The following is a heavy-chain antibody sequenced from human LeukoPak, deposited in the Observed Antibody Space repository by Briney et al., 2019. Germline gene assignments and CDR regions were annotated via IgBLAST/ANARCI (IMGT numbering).Heavy chain of an antibody. CDR1: GFTFNDYA. CDR2: ISHDGNNE. Sequence: GGSLRLSCAASGFTFNDYALHWVRQAPGKGLEWVAVISHDGNNEHYAQSVKGRFTISRDTSKNTLYLHMSSLRAEDTAVYYCAREVITIFEVASLWYFEYWGQGTLVTVSS. CDR3: AREVITIFEVASLWYFEY. V-gene: IGHV3-30*04. D-gene: IGHD3-3*01. J-gene: IGHJ4*02.